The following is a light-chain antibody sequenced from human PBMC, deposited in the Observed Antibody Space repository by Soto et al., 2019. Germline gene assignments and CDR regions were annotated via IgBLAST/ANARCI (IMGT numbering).Light chain of an antibody. V-gene: IGKV3-11*01. Sequence: EVVLTQSPATLSLSPGERATLSCRASQSPYLGWYQQKPGQAPRLLIYDASNRATGVPARSSGSGSGTDFTLTISRVEPEDYAVYYCQQRSSWPPTFGGGTKVEI. J-gene: IGKJ4*01. CDR2: DAS. CDR1: QSPY. CDR3: QQRSSWPPT.